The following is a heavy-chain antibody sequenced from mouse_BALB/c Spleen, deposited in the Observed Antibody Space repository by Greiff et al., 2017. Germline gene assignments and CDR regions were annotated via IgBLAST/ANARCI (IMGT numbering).Heavy chain of an antibody. Sequence: QVHVKQSGAELVKPGASVKLSCKTSGYTFTSYWIQWVKQRPGQGLGWIGEIFPGTGTTYYNEKFKGKATLTIDTSSSTAYMQLSSLTSEDSAVYFCARSGPAWFAYWGQGTLVTVSA. J-gene: IGHJ3*01. D-gene: IGHD4-1*01. CDR3: ARSGPAWFAY. V-gene: IGHV1S132*01. CDR2: IFPGTGTT. CDR1: GYTFTSYW.